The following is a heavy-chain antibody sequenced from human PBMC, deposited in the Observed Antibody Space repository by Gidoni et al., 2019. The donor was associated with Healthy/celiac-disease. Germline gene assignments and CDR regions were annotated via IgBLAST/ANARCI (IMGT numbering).Heavy chain of an antibody. D-gene: IGHD3-10*01. CDR1: GFTFRSYG. CDR3: AKDGSPGYYYYMDV. CDR2: IRYDGSNK. Sequence: QVQLVESGGGVVQPGWSLRLSCAASGFTFRSYGMHWVRQAPGKGLAWVAVIRYDGSNKYYADSVKGRFTISRDNSKNTLYLQMNSLRAEDTAVYYCAKDGSPGYYYYMDVWGKGTMVTVSS. V-gene: IGHV3-30*02. J-gene: IGHJ6*03.